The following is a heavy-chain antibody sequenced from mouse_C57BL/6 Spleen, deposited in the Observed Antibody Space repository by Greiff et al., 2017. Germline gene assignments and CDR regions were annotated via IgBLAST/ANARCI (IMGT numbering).Heavy chain of an antibody. CDR2: IYPGDGDT. CDR1: GYAFSSSW. CDR3: ARGGLITTVVATDYFDY. D-gene: IGHD1-1*01. Sequence: LQESGPELVKPGASVKISCKASGYAFSSSWMNWVKQRPGKGLEWIGRIYPGDGDTNYNGKFKGKATLTADKSSSTAYMQLSSLTSEDSAVYFCARGGLITTVVATDYFDYWGQGTTLTVSS. V-gene: IGHV1-82*01. J-gene: IGHJ2*01.